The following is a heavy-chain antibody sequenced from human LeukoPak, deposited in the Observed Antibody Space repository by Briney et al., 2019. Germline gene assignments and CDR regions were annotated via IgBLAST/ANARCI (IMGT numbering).Heavy chain of an antibody. D-gene: IGHD3-10*01. V-gene: IGHV1-2*02. Sequence: ASVKVSCKASGYTFTGYYMHWVRQAPGQGLEWMGWINPNSGGTNYAQKFQGRVTMTRDTSISTAYMELSRLRSDDTAVYYCATQTMVRGAKYISDWGQGTLVTVSS. CDR3: ATQTMVRGAKYISD. CDR2: INPNSGGT. CDR1: GYTFTGYY. J-gene: IGHJ4*02.